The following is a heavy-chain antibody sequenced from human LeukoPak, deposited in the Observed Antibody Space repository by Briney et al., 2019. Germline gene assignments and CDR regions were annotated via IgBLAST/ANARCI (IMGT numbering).Heavy chain of an antibody. J-gene: IGHJ3*02. CDR2: INHSGST. Sequence: SETLSLTCAVYGGSFSGYYWSWIRQPPGKGLEWIGEINHSGSTNYNPSLKSRVTISVDTSKNQFSLKLSSVTAADTAVYYCARAGFLFDAFDIWGQGTMVTVSS. V-gene: IGHV4-34*01. CDR3: ARAGFLFDAFDI. CDR1: GGSFSGYY. D-gene: IGHD2-21*01.